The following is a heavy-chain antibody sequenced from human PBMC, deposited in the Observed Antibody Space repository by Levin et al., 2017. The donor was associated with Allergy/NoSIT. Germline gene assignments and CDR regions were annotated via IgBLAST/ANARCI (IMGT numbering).Heavy chain of an antibody. CDR3: ANSGRHYCSNTSCDWLPSWFDR. D-gene: IGHD2-2*01. CDR2: ITHSGST. V-gene: IGHV4-34*01. CDR1: GGSFRGYY. J-gene: IGHJ5*02. Sequence: SETLSLTCAIYGGSFRGYYWSWIRQPPGTGLEWIGEITHSGSTNYNPSLKRRVPISIDTSKNQFSLTLRSVTVADTDVYYCANSGRHYCSNTSCDWLPSWFDRWGQGALVTVSS.